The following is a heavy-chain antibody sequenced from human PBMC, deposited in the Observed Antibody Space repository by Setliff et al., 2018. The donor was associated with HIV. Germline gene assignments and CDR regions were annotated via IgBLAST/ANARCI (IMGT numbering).Heavy chain of an antibody. CDR1: TDSISNFH. CDR2: IFGSGTT. J-gene: IGHJ5*02. V-gene: IGHV4-4*07. Sequence: KPSETLSLTCSVSTDSISNFHWSWMRQPAGKGLEWIGRIFGSGTTHYNPSLKSRVTMSIDTSKNQFSLKLNSVTAADTAVYFCARDRSKYGTGSSAYNWFDPWGLGTPVTVSS. CDR3: ARDRSKYGTGSSAYNWFDP. D-gene: IGHD3-16*01.